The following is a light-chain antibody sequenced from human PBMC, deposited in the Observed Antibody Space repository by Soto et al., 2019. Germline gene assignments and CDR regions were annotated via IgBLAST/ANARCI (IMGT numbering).Light chain of an antibody. CDR1: SSDVGGYNY. CDR2: GVS. J-gene: IGLJ3*02. CDR3: GSYTLLTSLGVV. Sequence: QSALTQPASVSGSLGQSITISCTGTSSDVGGYNYVSWYQQHPGKVPKLIIYGVSNRPSGISNRFSGSKSGNTASLTISGLQAEDEADYFCGSYTLLTSLGVVFGGGTQLTVL. V-gene: IGLV2-14*01.